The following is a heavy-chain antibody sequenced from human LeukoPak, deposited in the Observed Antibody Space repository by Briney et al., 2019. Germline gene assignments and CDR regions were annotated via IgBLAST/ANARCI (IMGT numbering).Heavy chain of an antibody. V-gene: IGHV4-31*03. D-gene: IGHD3-22*01. CDR1: GGSISSGGYY. J-gene: IGHJ3*02. CDR3: ARDRSGDTYYYDSSGYFDAFDI. CDR2: IYYSGST. Sequence: SQTLSLTCTVSGGSISSGGYYWSWIRQHPGKGLEWIGYIYYSGSTYYNPSLKSRVTISVDTSKNQFSLKLSSVTAADTAVYYCARDRSGDTYYYDSSGYFDAFDIWGQGTMVTVSS.